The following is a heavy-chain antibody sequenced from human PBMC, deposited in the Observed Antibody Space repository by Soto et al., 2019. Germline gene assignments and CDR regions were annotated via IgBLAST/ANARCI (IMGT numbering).Heavy chain of an antibody. CDR2: ISGSSSDI. D-gene: IGHD6-6*01. J-gene: IGHJ6*02. CDR1: GFTFSNYC. V-gene: IGHV3-48*02. CDR3: ARPGYSSSSYGVDV. Sequence: EVHLVESGGGLVQPGGSLRLSCAASGFTFSNYCMNWVRQAPGKGLEWVSYISGSSSDIYYADSVKGRFTISRDKAKNSLYLQMNRLRDEDTAVYYCARPGYSSSSYGVDVWCHRNTGTVSS.